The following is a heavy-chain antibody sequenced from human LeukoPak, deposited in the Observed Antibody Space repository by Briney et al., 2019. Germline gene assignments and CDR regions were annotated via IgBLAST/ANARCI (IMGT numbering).Heavy chain of an antibody. CDR2: IYSGGST. D-gene: IGHD1-1*01. CDR1: GFTVSSNY. CDR3: TRPPTGYNWNDVGSGAMDV. J-gene: IGHJ6*03. V-gene: IGHV3-66*04. Sequence: GGSLRLSCAASGFTVSSNYMSWVRQAPGKGLEWVSVIYSGGSTYYADSVKGRFTISRDNAKNSLYLQMNSLKTEDTAVYYCTRPPTGYNWNDVGSGAMDVWGKGTTVTVSS.